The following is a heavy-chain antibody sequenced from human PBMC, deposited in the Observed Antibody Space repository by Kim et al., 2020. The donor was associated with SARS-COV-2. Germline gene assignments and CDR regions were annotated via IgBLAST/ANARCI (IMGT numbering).Heavy chain of an antibody. Sequence: SETLSLTCTVSGGSISSYYWSWIRQPPGKGLEWIGYIYYSGSTNYNPSLKSRVTISVDTSKNQFSLKLSSVTAADTAVYYCARDLRGSFDYWGQGTLVTV. J-gene: IGHJ4*02. CDR1: GGSISSYY. V-gene: IGHV4-59*01. CDR2: IYYSGST. CDR3: ARDLRGSFDY. D-gene: IGHD3-10*01.